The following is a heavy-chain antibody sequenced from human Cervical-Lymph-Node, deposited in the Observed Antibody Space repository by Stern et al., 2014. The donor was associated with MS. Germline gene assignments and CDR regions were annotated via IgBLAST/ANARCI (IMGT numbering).Heavy chain of an antibody. Sequence: QVQLQESGPGLVEPSETLSLTCTVSGGSISSYYWSWIRQPPGKGLEWIGYIYYSGSTNYNPSLKRRVTISVDTSKNQFSLKLSSVTAADTAVYYCASVYGGNSDDAFDIWGQGTMVTVSS. CDR1: GGSISSYY. V-gene: IGHV4-59*01. J-gene: IGHJ3*02. CDR2: IYYSGST. CDR3: ASVYGGNSDDAFDI. D-gene: IGHD4-23*01.